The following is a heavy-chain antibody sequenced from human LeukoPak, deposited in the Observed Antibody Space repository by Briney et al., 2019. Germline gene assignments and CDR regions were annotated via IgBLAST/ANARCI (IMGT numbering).Heavy chain of an antibody. CDR3: AKDGFNYTSRDNDGFDT. CDR1: GFSVGSYG. V-gene: IGHV3-23*01. D-gene: IGHD3-3*01. CDR2: FSGNGEWT. J-gene: IGHJ3*02. Sequence: GGSLRLSCAASGFSVGSYGMSWVRQAPGKGLEWVSTFSGNGEWTHYTDSVKGRFTTSRDKAKNTLYLQMNSLIFEDTALYYCAKDGFNYTSRDNDGFDTWGQGTMVTVSS.